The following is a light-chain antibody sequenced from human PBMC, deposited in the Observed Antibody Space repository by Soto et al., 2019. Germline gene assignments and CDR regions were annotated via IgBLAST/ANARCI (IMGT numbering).Light chain of an antibody. CDR3: QQYGSSHT. Sequence: IVLPQSPGTLSLSPGERATLSCRASQSVTNTYLAWYQQKPGQAPRLLIYGASSRAIGIPDRFSGSVSGSDFILTINRLEPEDFAVYYCQQYGSSHTFGQGTRLEIK. J-gene: IGKJ5*01. V-gene: IGKV3-20*01. CDR1: QSVTNTY. CDR2: GAS.